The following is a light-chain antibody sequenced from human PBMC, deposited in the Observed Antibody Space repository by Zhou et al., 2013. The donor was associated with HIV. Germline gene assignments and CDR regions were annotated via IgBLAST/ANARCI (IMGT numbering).Light chain of an antibody. CDR1: QSVTGSR. CDR3: QQHGSS. Sequence: EIVLTQSPGTLSLPPGERAALSCRASQSVTGSRVAWYQQKPGQTPRLLMYGASSRATGIPDRFSGSGSGTDFTLTISRLEPEDFAVYYCQQHGSSFGQGTKVEIK. CDR2: GAS. J-gene: IGKJ1*01. V-gene: IGKV3-20*01.